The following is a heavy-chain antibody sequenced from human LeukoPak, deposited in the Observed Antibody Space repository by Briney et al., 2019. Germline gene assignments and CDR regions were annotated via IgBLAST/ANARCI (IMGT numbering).Heavy chain of an antibody. Sequence: ASVKVSCKASGYTFASYGISWVRQAPGQGLEWMGWISAYNGNTNYAQSLQGRVTMTTDTYKSTAYMELRSLTADDTAVYYCARNTYHYDSRGYFYFDYWGQGTLVTVSS. CDR2: ISAYNGNT. CDR3: ARNTYHYDSRGYFYFDY. V-gene: IGHV1-18*01. D-gene: IGHD3-22*01. J-gene: IGHJ4*02. CDR1: GYTFASYG.